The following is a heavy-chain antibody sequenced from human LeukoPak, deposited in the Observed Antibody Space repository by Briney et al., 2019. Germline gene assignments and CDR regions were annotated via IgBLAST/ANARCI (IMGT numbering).Heavy chain of an antibody. J-gene: IGHJ4*02. CDR2: ISTSSRTR. D-gene: IGHD2-2*01. CDR1: GFDFSRYE. V-gene: IGHV3-48*03. CDR3: AREDCSSTSCRLDS. Sequence: GGSLRLSCAVSGFDFSRYEMNWVRQAPGKGLEWVSYISTSSRTRYYADSVKGRFTISRDNAKDSLDLHMNSLRAEDTAIYYCAREDCSSTSCRLDSWGQGTLVTVSS.